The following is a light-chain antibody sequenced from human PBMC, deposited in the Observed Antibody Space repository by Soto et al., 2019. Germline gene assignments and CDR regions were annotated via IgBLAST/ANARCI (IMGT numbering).Light chain of an antibody. V-gene: IGKV3-20*01. CDR2: GAS. J-gene: IGKJ2*01. CDR3: QQYDTSPPMYT. CDR1: QSVSSN. Sequence: EIVMTQSPGTLSLSPGERATLSCRASQSVSSNLAWYQQKHGQVPRLLIYGASTRAAGIPDRFSGSGSGTDFALTISRLEPDDVAVYYCQQYDTSPPMYTFGQGTKVDIK.